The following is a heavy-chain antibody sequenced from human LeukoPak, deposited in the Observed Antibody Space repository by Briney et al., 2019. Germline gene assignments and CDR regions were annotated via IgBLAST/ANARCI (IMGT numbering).Heavy chain of an antibody. CDR1: GFTVITND. CDR3: ARGVEPLAANTLAY. CDR2: LYSDGNT. Sequence: PGGSLRLSCAASGFTVITNDMTGVRQAPGKGLEWVSVLYSDGNTKYADSVQGRFTISRDNSKNTLYLETNSLRPDDTAVYYCARGVEPLAANTLAYWGQGTLVTVSS. V-gene: IGHV3-53*01. J-gene: IGHJ4*02. D-gene: IGHD1-14*01.